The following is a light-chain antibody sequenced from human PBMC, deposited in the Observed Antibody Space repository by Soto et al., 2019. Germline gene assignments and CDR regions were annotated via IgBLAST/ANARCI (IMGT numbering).Light chain of an antibody. J-gene: IGLJ2*01. Sequence: QSVLTQPASVSGSPGQSITISCTGTSSDVGSYNLVSWYQQHPGKAPKLMIYEGSKRPSGVSNRFSGSKSGNTASLTISGLQAEDEADYYRCSYAGSSTLVFGGGTKFTVL. V-gene: IGLV2-23*01. CDR3: CSYAGSSTLV. CDR1: SSDVGSYNL. CDR2: EGS.